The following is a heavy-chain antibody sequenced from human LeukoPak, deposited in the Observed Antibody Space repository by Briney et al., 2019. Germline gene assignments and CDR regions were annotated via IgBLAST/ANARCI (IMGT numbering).Heavy chain of an antibody. CDR1: GFTFRTYA. Sequence: GGSLRLSCAAPGFTFRTYAMHWVRQAPGKGLEYVSAISSNGGSTYYANSVKGRFTISRDNSKNTVYLQMDNLKPEDMAVYYCATLGAEYWGQGTLVTVSS. D-gene: IGHD3-16*01. V-gene: IGHV3-64*01. J-gene: IGHJ4*02. CDR2: ISSNGGST. CDR3: ATLGAEY.